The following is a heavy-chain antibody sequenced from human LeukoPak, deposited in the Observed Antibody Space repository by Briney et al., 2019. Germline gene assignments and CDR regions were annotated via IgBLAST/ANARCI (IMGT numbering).Heavy chain of an antibody. CDR2: ISGSGVTT. CDR1: GFTFSSYA. V-gene: IGHV3-23*01. CDR3: AKSPAVDAAFDI. Sequence: GGSLRLSCAASGFTFSSYAMTWVRQAPGKGLVWVSGISGSGVTTYFADSVKGRFSISRDNSKNTLYLQMNSLRAEDTAVYYCAKSPAVDAAFDIWGQGTMVTVSS. D-gene: IGHD4-23*01. J-gene: IGHJ3*02.